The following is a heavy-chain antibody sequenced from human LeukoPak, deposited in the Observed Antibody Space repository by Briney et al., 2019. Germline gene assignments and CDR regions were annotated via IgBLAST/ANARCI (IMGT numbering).Heavy chain of an antibody. J-gene: IGHJ4*02. CDR2: IIPIFGTA. Sequence: SVKVSCKASGGTFSSYAISWVRQAPGQGLEWMGGIIPIFGTANYAQKFEGRVTITTDESTSTAYIELTSRSSEDTAVYYCAGDPSPPSYGSPIFDYWGQGTLVTVSS. CDR1: GGTFSSYA. CDR3: AGDPSPPSYGSPIFDY. V-gene: IGHV1-69*05. D-gene: IGHD5-18*01.